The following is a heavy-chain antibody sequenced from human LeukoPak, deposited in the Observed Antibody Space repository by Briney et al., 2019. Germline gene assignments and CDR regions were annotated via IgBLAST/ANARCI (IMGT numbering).Heavy chain of an antibody. V-gene: IGHV3-30*07. J-gene: IGHJ6*04. CDR3: AELGITMIGGV. Sequence: GGSLRLSCAASGFTFNDNAMHWVRQAPGKGLEWVALISSNGRNIYYADSVKGRFTISRDTSKNTLYLQMNSLRAEDTAVYYCAELGITMIGGVWGKGTTVTISS. CDR1: GFTFNDNA. CDR2: ISSNGRNI. D-gene: IGHD3-10*02.